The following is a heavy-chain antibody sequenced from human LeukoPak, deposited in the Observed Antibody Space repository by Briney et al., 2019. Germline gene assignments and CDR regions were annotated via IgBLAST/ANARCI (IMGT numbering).Heavy chain of an antibody. CDR3: ARGYYDFWSGYYSRAFDI. CDR1: GGSISSYY. J-gene: IGHJ3*02. CDR2: IYYSGST. Sequence: SETLSLTCTVSGGSISSYYWSWIRQPPGKGPEWIGYIYYSGSTNYNPSLKSRVTISVDTSKNQFSLKLSSVTAADTAVYYCARGYYDFWSGYYSRAFDIWGQGTMVTVSS. D-gene: IGHD3-3*01. V-gene: IGHV4-59*01.